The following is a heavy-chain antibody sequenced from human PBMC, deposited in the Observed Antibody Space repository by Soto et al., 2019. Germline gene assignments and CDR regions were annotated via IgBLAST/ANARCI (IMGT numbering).Heavy chain of an antibody. CDR3: AHRPHDFWSGYYNGNWFDP. D-gene: IGHD3-3*01. V-gene: IGHV2-5*02. CDR1: GFSLSTSGVG. Sequence: GSGPTLVNPTQTLTLTCTFSGFSLSTSGVGVGWIRQPPGKALEWLALIYWDDDKRYSPSLKSRLTITKDTSKNQVVLTMTNMDPVDTATYYCAHRPHDFWSGYYNGNWFDPWGQGTLVTVSS. CDR2: IYWDDDK. J-gene: IGHJ5*02.